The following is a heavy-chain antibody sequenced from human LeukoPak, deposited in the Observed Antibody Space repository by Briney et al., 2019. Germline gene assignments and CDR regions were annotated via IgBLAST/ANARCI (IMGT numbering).Heavy chain of an antibody. CDR1: GFTFTSYA. V-gene: IGHV3-23*01. CDR2: IIGSGGST. D-gene: IGHD6-19*01. J-gene: IGHJ4*02. CDR3: AKDLTVAGSPPFDY. Sequence: GGSLGLSCAASGFTFTSYAMSWVRQAPGKGLGWVSAIIGSGGSTYYAGSVKGRFTISRDNSKNTLYLQMNSLRAEDTAVYYCAKDLTVAGSPPFDYWGQGTLVTVSS.